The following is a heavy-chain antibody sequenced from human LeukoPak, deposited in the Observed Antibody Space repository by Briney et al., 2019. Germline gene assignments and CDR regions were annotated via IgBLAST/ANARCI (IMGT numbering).Heavy chain of an antibody. CDR3: ARGGGGSLEFDY. Sequence: PQTPCLTCTVSGGSISSGDYYWSWIRQPPGKGLEWIGYIYYSGSTYYNPSLKSRVTISVDTSKNQFSLKLSSVTAADTAVYYCARGGGGSLEFDYWGQGTLVTVSS. J-gene: IGHJ4*02. CDR2: IYYSGST. D-gene: IGHD1-26*01. V-gene: IGHV4-30-4*01. CDR1: GGSISSGDYY.